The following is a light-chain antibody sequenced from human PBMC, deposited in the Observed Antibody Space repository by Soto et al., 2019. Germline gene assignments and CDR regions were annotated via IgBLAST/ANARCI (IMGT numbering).Light chain of an antibody. V-gene: IGLV1-47*01. CDR1: SSNIGRNY. Sequence: QSVLTQPPSASGTPGQRVTISCSGSSSNIGRNYVYWYQQLPGTAPKLLIYRNNQRPSGVPDRFSGSKSGTSASLAISGLRSEDETDYYCSSYTSSSTLVFGTGTKLTVL. CDR3: SSYTSSSTLV. J-gene: IGLJ1*01. CDR2: RNN.